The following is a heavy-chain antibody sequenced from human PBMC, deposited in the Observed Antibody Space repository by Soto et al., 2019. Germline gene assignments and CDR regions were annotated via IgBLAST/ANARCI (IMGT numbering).Heavy chain of an antibody. CDR3: TSCRGYCTGLVAYDI. CDR2: IIPILGIA. V-gene: IGHV1-69*02. Sequence: SVKVSCKASGGTFSSYTISWVRQAPGQGLEWMGRIIPILGIANYAAPVKGRFTISRDDSKDTMYLQMNSLKIEDTAVYYCTSCRGYCTGLVAYDIWGQGTMVTVSS. J-gene: IGHJ3*02. D-gene: IGHD2-8*02. CDR1: GGTFSSYT.